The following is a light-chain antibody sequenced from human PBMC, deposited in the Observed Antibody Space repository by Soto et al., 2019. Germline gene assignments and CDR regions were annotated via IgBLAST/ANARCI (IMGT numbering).Light chain of an antibody. V-gene: IGLV1-40*01. J-gene: IGLJ3*02. Sequence: QSVLTQPPSVSGAPGQRVTISCTGSSSNIGAGYDVHWYQQLPGTAPKLLIYGNSNRPSEVPDRFSGSKSGTSASLAITGRQAEDEADYYCQSYDSSLSGGVFGGGTKLTVL. CDR1: SSNIGAGYD. CDR3: QSYDSSLSGGV. CDR2: GNS.